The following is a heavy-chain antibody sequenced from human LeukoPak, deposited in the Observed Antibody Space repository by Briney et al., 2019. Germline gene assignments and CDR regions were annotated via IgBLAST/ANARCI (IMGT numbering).Heavy chain of an antibody. D-gene: IGHD5-24*01. J-gene: IGHJ4*02. CDR1: GFTFSSYW. V-gene: IGHV3-74*01. CDR2: INSDGSST. Sequence: GESLRLSCAASGFTFSSYWMHWVRQTPGKGLVWVSRINSDGSSTSYADSVKGRFTISRDNAKNTVYLQMNSLRAEDTAVYYCASKRWLQSSFDYWGQGTLVTVSS. CDR3: ASKRWLQSSFDY.